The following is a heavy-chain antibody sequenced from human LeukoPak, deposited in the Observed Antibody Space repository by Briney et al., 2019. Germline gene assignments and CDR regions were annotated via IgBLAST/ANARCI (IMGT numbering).Heavy chain of an antibody. CDR1: GYTLTELS. Sequence: ASMKVSCKVSGYTLTELSMHWVRQAPGKGLEWMGGFDPEDGETIYAQKFQGRVTMTEDTSTDTAYMELSSLRSEDTAVYYCATTFSSSWFSLFDPWGQGTLVTVSS. J-gene: IGHJ5*02. CDR2: FDPEDGET. D-gene: IGHD6-13*01. CDR3: ATTFSSSWFSLFDP. V-gene: IGHV1-24*01.